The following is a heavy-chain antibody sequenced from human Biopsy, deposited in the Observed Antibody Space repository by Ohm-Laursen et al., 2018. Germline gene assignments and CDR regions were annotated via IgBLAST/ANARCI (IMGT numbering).Heavy chain of an antibody. V-gene: IGHV3-74*01. CDR2: INSDGSST. CDR1: EFIFSRFW. D-gene: IGHD1-1*01. J-gene: IGHJ3*02. CDR3: ARDIYYITNWRAFDM. Sequence: GSLRLSCSAPEFIFSRFWMYWVRQAPGKGLVWVSRINSDGSSTNYADAVKGRFTISRDNAKNTVFLQMNSLRVEDSAVYYCARDIYYITNWRAFDMWGQGTMVAVAS.